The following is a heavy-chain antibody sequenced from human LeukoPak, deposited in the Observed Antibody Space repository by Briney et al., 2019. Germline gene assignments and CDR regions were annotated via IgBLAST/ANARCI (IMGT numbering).Heavy chain of an antibody. CDR3: ARDNRGLGSGSSRGYFDY. V-gene: IGHV3-33*01. CDR1: GFTFSSYG. Sequence: WGSLRLSCAASGFTFSSYGMHWVRQAPGKGLEWVAVIWYDGSNKYYADSVKGRFTISRDNSKNTLYLQMNSLRAEDTAVYYCARDNRGLGSGSSRGYFDYWAREPWSPSPQ. J-gene: IGHJ4*02. CDR2: IWYDGSNK. D-gene: IGHD3-10*01.